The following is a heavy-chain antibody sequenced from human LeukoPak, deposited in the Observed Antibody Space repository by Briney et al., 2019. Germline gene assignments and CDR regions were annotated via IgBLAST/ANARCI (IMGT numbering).Heavy chain of an antibody. CDR1: GYSISSGYY. CDR2: IYHSGST. Sequence: SETLSLTCTVSGYSISSGYYWGWIRQPPGKGLEWIGSIYHSGSTYYNPSLKSRVTISVDTSKNQFSLKLSSVTAADTAVYYCARYGNSAVYWGQGTLVTVSS. V-gene: IGHV4-38-2*02. D-gene: IGHD4-23*01. J-gene: IGHJ4*02. CDR3: ARYGNSAVY.